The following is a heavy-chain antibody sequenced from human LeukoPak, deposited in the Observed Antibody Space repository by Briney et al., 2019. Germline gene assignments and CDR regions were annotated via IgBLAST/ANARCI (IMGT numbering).Heavy chain of an antibody. CDR2: IIPIFGTA. V-gene: IGHV1-69*06. CDR1: GGTFSSYA. Sequence: SVKVSCKASGGTFSSYAISWVRQAPGQGLEWMGGIIPIFGTANYAQKFQGRVTITADKSTSTAYMELSSPRSEDTAVYYCARLYYYYYYMDVWGKGTTVTVSS. J-gene: IGHJ6*03. CDR3: ARLYYYYYYMDV.